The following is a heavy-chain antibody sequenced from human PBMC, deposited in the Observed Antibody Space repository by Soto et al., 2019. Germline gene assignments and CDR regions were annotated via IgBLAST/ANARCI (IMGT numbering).Heavy chain of an antibody. CDR1: GYTFTTHG. Sequence: QVQLVQSGAEVKKPGASVKVSCKASGYTFTTHGISWVRQVPGQGLEWMGWVRGDNGHTNYAQNLQGRGTMTTDTARNTAYMGLRSLRYAETAVEYCANDLG. CDR2: VRGDNGHT. J-gene: IGHJ2*01. CDR3: ANDL. V-gene: IGHV1-18*01.